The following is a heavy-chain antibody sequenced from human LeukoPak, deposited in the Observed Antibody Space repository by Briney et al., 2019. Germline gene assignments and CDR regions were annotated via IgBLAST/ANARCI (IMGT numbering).Heavy chain of an antibody. J-gene: IGHJ3*02. V-gene: IGHV1-24*01. CDR1: GYTLTELS. CDR3: ATDRLNWNSDAFDI. D-gene: IGHD1-7*01. Sequence: GASVKVSCKVSGYTLTELSMHWVRQAPGKGLEWMGGFDPEDGETIYAQKFQGRVTMTEDTSTDTAYMELSGLRSEDTAVYYCATDRLNWNSDAFDIWGQGTMVTVSS. CDR2: FDPEDGET.